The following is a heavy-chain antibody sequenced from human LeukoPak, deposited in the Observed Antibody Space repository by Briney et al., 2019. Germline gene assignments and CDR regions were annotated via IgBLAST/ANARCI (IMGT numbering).Heavy chain of an antibody. V-gene: IGHV2-5*02. D-gene: IGHD3-22*01. J-gene: IGHJ4*02. Sequence: SGPTLVNPTQTLTLTCSFSGFSLSTTGVSVGWIRQTPGEALEWIALIYWDDNQRCSPSLKSRLTVTKDTSKNQVVLTMTNVDPADTATYYCAHRTYHYDSSGYYQRVDYWGQGTPVTVSS. CDR3: AHRTYHYDSSGYYQRVDY. CDR2: IYWDDNQ. CDR1: GFSLSTTGVS.